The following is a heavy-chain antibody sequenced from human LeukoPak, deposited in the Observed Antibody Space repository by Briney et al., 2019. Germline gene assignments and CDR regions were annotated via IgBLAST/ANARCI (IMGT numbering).Heavy chain of an antibody. CDR3: ARGLSAIVY. Sequence: SETLSLTCAVYGGSFSGYYWSWIRQPPGKGLEWIGEINHSGSTNYDPSLKSRVTISVDTSKNQFSLKLSSVTAADTAVYYCARGLSAIVYWGQGTLVTVSS. D-gene: IGHD2-15*01. J-gene: IGHJ4*02. CDR1: GGSFSGYY. V-gene: IGHV4-34*01. CDR2: INHSGST.